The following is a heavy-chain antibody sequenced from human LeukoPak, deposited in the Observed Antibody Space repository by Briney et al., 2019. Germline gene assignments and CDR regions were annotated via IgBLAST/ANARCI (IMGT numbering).Heavy chain of an antibody. CDR2: IIPILGIA. CDR3: ARGALPPHGIRVSSYYFDY. Sequence: GASVKVSCKASGGTFSSYAISWVRQAPGQGLEWMGRIIPILGIANYAQKFQGRVTITADKSTSTAYMELSSLRSDDTAVYYCARGALPPHGIRVSSYYFDYWGQGTLVTVSS. D-gene: IGHD2-8*01. V-gene: IGHV1-69*04. J-gene: IGHJ4*02. CDR1: GGTFSSYA.